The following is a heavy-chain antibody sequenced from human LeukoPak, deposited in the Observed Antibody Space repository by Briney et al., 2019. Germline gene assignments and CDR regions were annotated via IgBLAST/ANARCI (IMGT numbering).Heavy chain of an antibody. Sequence: GASLRLSCAASGFTFSSYAMSWVRQAPGKGLEWVSAISGSGGSRYYADSVKGRFTISRDNSKNTLYLQMNSLRAEDTAVYYCAKEGGGDIVVVPAAFAHAFDIWGQGTMVTVSS. CDR1: GFTFSSYA. V-gene: IGHV3-23*01. J-gene: IGHJ3*02. CDR2: ISGSGGSR. D-gene: IGHD2-2*01. CDR3: AKEGGGDIVVVPAAFAHAFDI.